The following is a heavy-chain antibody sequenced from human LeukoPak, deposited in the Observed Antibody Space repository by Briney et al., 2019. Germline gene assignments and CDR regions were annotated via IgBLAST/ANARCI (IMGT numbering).Heavy chain of an antibody. D-gene: IGHD3-9*01. CDR1: GFTFSSYG. CDR3: AKAPTSKYYDILTGYGNYYYYGMDV. Sequence: SGGSLRLSCAASGFTFSSYGMHWVRQAPGKGLEWVAVISYDGSNKYYADSVKGRFTISRDNSKNTLYLQMNSLRAEDTAVYYCAKAPTSKYYDILTGYGNYYYYGMDVWGQGTTVTVSS. V-gene: IGHV3-30*18. J-gene: IGHJ6*02. CDR2: ISYDGSNK.